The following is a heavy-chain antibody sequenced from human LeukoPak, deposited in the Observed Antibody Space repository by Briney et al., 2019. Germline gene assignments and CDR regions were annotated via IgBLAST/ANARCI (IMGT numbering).Heavy chain of an antibody. CDR3: ARDRRNDYSNHGGGFWFDP. J-gene: IGHJ5*02. Sequence: ASVKVSCKASGGTFSSYAISWVRQAPGQGLEWMGGIIPIFGTANYAQKFQGRVTITTDESTSTAYMELSSLRSEDAAVYYCARDRRNDYSNHGGGFWFDPWGQGTLVTVSS. CDR1: GGTFSSYA. CDR2: IIPIFGTA. V-gene: IGHV1-69*05. D-gene: IGHD4-11*01.